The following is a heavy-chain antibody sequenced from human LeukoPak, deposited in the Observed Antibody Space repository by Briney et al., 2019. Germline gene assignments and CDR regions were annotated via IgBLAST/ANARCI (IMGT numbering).Heavy chain of an antibody. Sequence: GSSVKVSCKASGGTFSSYAISWVRQAPGQGLEWMGRIIPILGIANYAQKFQGRVTITADKSTSTAYMELSSLRSEDTAVYYCARDGGRYDSSGYAPDYWGQGTLVTVSS. CDR3: ARDGGRYDSSGYAPDY. CDR1: GGTFSSYA. V-gene: IGHV1-69*04. J-gene: IGHJ4*02. D-gene: IGHD3-22*01. CDR2: IIPILGIA.